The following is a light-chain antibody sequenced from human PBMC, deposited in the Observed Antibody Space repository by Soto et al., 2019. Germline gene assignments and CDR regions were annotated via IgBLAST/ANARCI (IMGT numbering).Light chain of an antibody. CDR1: QDISNR. CDR3: QQYVKRVT. J-gene: IGKJ4*01. V-gene: IGKV1-33*01. CDR2: DAS. Sequence: DIQMTQSPSSLSASVGDRVTITCQASQDISNRLNWYQQKPWKAPRLLINDASNWEAVVPSRFSGSGSGTDFTFTISSLQPEDIATYYCQQYVKRVTFGGGTKLEIK.